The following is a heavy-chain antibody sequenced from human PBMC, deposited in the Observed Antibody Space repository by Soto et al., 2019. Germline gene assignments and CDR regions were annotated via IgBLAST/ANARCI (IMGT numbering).Heavy chain of an antibody. CDR2: VYHTGDT. D-gene: IGHD2-21*02. CDR3: AREIVTAGGNNYFDP. V-gene: IGHV4-4*01. CDR1: GHPVASSHW. Sequence: PATQSLTCGGSGHPVASSHWLIRVRPYPGRGLEWFGNVYHTGDTNFNPSLQSRVTFSVDKSNNQFSLRLTSVTAAGTAVYFCAREIVTAGGNNYFDPCGPATLGSVS. J-gene: IGHJ5*02.